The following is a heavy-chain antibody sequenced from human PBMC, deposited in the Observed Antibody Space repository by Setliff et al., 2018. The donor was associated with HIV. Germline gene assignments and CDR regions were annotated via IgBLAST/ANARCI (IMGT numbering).Heavy chain of an antibody. D-gene: IGHD4-17*01. CDR2: IRYDASEK. J-gene: IGHJ4*02. V-gene: IGHV3-30*02. Sequence: PGGSLRLSCAASGFTFSGFGMHWVRQAPGKGLEWVAYIRYDASEKYYEDPVKGRFTVSRDNSKNTLYLQMNSLRVEDTAVYYCVGIHTVTSLFYWGQGALVTVSS. CDR1: GFTFSGFG. CDR3: VGIHTVTSLFY.